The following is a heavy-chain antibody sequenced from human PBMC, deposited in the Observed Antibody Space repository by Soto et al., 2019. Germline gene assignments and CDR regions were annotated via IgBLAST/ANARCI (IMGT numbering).Heavy chain of an antibody. CDR2: ISSSSSTI. CDR1: GLTFSSYS. D-gene: IGHD3-3*01. V-gene: IGHV3-48*02. Sequence: GGSLRLSCAASGLTFSSYSMNWVRQAPGKGLEWVSYISSSSSTIYYADSVKGRFTISRDNAKNSLYLQMNSLRDEDTAVYYFARESRFLEWLSLNWFDPWGQGTLVTVSS. CDR3: ARESRFLEWLSLNWFDP. J-gene: IGHJ5*02.